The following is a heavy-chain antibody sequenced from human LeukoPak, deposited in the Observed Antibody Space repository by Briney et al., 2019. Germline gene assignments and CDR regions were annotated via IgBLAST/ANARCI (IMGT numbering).Heavy chain of an antibody. D-gene: IGHD3-9*01. J-gene: IGHJ5*02. CDR1: GGSISSYY. Sequence: SETLSLTCAVYGGSISSYYWSWIRQPPGKGLEWIGYIYYSGSTNYNPSLKSRVTMSVDTSKNQFSLKLNSVTAADTAVYYCARDYDVLTAYPPTQLFDPWGQGTLVIVSS. CDR3: ARDYDVLTAYPPTQLFDP. V-gene: IGHV4-59*12. CDR2: IYYSGST.